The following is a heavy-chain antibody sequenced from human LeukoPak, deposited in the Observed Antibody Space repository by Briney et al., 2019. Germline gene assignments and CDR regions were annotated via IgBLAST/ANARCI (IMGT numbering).Heavy chain of an antibody. J-gene: IGHJ3*02. CDR2: IYTSGST. V-gene: IGHV4-4*07. CDR3: ARRYCSSTSSLTAFDI. D-gene: IGHD2-2*01. Sequence: SETLSLICTVSGGSISSYYWSWIRQPAGKGLEWIGRIYTSGSTNYNPSLKSRVTMSVDTSKNQFSLKLSSVTAADTAVYYCARRYCSSTSSLTAFDIWGQGTMVTVSS. CDR1: GGSISSYY.